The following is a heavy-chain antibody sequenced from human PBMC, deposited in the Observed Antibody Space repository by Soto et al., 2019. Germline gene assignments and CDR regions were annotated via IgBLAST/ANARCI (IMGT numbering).Heavy chain of an antibody. CDR2: IWYDGSNK. Sequence: LRLSCAASGFTFSSYGMHWVRQAPGKGLEWVAVIWYDGSNKYYADSVKGRFTISRDNSKSTLYLQLNSLRAEDTAVYYCAREGVRLLEWLLKPHYYYGMDVWGHGTTVTVSS. CDR3: AREGVRLLEWLLKPHYYYGMDV. V-gene: IGHV3-33*01. D-gene: IGHD3-3*01. J-gene: IGHJ6*02. CDR1: GFTFSSYG.